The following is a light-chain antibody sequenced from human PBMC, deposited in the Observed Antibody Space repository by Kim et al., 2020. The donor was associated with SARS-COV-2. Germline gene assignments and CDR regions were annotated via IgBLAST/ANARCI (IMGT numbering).Light chain of an antibody. Sequence: DIQMTQSPSSLSASVGDRVTITCRASQSISSYLNWYQQKPGKAPKLLIYAASSFHTGVPSRFSGSGSGTDFTLTISSLQPEDFATYYCQQSYSSPLTFGGGTKLEI. V-gene: IGKV1-39*01. CDR3: QQSYSSPLT. J-gene: IGKJ4*01. CDR1: QSISSY. CDR2: AAS.